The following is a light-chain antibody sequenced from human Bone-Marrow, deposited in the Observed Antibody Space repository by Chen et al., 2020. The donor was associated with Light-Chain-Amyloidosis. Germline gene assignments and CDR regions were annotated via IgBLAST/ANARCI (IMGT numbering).Light chain of an antibody. CDR3: SSYTITNTLV. CDR1: SSDVGGDNH. V-gene: IGLV2-14*01. Sequence: QSALTQPASVSGSPGQLITISCTGTSSDVGGDNHVSWYQQHPDKAPKLMIYEVTNRPSWVPARFSVPKSDNTASLTISGLQTEDEADYFCSSYTITNTLVFGSGTRLTVL. CDR2: EVT. J-gene: IGLJ1*01.